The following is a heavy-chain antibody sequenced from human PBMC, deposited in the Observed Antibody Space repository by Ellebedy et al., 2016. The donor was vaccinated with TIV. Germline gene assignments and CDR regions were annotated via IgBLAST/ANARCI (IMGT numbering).Heavy chain of an antibody. D-gene: IGHD1-26*01. V-gene: IGHV3-53*01. Sequence: GESLKISXAASGFTVSSNYMSWVSQALGKGLEWVSVIYTGGSTYYADSVKVRFTISRDDSRNTLYLQMNSLRAEDTAVYYCTRAGEKSTKGFDYWGQGTLVTVSS. J-gene: IGHJ4*02. CDR2: IYTGGST. CDR3: TRAGEKSTKGFDY. CDR1: GFTVSSNY.